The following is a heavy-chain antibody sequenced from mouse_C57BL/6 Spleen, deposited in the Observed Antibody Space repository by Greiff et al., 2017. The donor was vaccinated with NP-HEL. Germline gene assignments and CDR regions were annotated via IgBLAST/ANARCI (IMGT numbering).Heavy chain of an antibody. CDR3: ARTTAVLRSYAMDY. D-gene: IGHD1-1*01. J-gene: IGHJ4*01. V-gene: IGHV1-76*01. CDR1: GYTFTDYY. CDR2: IYPGSGNT. Sequence: QVQLQQSGAELVRPGASVKLSCKASGYTFTDYYINWVKQRPGQGLEWIARIYPGSGNTYYNEKFQGKATLTAEKSSSTACMQLSSLTSEDSAVYFCARTTAVLRSYAMDYWGQGTSVTVSS.